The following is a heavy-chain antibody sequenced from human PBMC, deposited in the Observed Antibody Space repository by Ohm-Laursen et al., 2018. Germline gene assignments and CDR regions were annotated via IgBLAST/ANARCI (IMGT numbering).Heavy chain of an antibody. CDR2: IYTNGIT. D-gene: IGHD5-12*01. Sequence: GTLSLTCSISGGAISSYYWSWIRQPAGKGLEWIGRIYTNGITNYNPSLKSRVTMSVDTSKNQFSLKLISVTAADTAVYYCAREPLLRYYFDYWGQGTLVTVSS. V-gene: IGHV4-4*07. CDR1: GGAISSYY. CDR3: AREPLLRYYFDY. J-gene: IGHJ4*02.